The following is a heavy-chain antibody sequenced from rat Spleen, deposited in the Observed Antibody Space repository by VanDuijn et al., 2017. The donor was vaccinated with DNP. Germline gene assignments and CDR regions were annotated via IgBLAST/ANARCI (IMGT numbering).Heavy chain of an antibody. D-gene: IGHD1-12*01. V-gene: IGHV5-7*01. CDR2: ISYNVGTP. Sequence: EVLLVESDGDLVQPGRSLKLSCAVSGFSFSDYYMAWVRQAPAKGLEWVATISYNVGTPYYRDSVKGRFTISRDNAQSTLYLQMDSLRSEYTATYYCTRHRTIMPFYYAMDAWGQGASVTVSS. J-gene: IGHJ4*01. CDR3: TRHRTIMPFYYAMDA. CDR1: GFSFSDYY.